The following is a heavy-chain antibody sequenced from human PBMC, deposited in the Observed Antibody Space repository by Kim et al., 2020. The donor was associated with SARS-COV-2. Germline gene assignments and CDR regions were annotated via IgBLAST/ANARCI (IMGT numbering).Heavy chain of an antibody. J-gene: IGHJ6*02. CDR2: INPSGGST. V-gene: IGHV1-46*01. CDR1: GYTFTSYY. D-gene: IGHD3-3*01. CDR3: ARDLPTPTSLSPYYDFWSVHQERVDGMDV. Sequence: ASVKVSCKASGYTFTSYYMHWVRQAPGQGLEWMGIINPSGGSTSYAQKFQGRVTMTRDTSTSTVYMELSSLRSEDTAVYYCARDLPTPTSLSPYYDFWSVHQERVDGMDVWGQGTTVTVSS.